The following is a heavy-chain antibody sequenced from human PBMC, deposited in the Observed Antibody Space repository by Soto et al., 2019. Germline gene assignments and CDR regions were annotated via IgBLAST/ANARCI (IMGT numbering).Heavy chain of an antibody. Sequence: GGSLRLSCTASGFTFGDYAMSWFRQAPGKGLEWVGFIRSKAYGGTTEYTASVKGRFTISRDDSKSIAYLQMNSLKTEDTAVYYCTRDPFRLSAANYYYYYMDVWGKGTTVTVSS. CDR3: TRDPFRLSAANYYYYYMDV. V-gene: IGHV3-49*01. J-gene: IGHJ6*03. CDR1: GFTFGDYA. CDR2: IRSKAYGGTT. D-gene: IGHD2-2*01.